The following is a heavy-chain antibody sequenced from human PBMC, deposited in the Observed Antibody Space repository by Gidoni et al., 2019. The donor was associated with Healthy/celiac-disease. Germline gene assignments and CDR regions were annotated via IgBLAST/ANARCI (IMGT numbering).Heavy chain of an antibody. J-gene: IGHJ4*02. D-gene: IGHD4-17*01. CDR2: INPSGGST. CDR3: ARDSATTVVTPVLVNAGWY. CDR1: GYTFTSYY. Sequence: QVQLVQSGAEVKKPGASVKVSCKASGYTFTSYYMHWVRQAPGQGLEWMGIINPSGGSTSYAQKFQGRVTMTRDTSTSTVYMELSSLRSEDTAVYYCARDSATTVVTPVLVNAGWYWGQGTLVTVSS. V-gene: IGHV1-46*03.